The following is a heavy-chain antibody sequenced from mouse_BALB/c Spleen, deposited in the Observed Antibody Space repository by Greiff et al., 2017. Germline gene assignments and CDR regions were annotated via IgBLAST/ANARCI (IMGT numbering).Heavy chain of an antibody. CDR1: GYTFTSYT. CDR2: MNPSSGYT. CDR3: ARSGIYYGSSYWYCDV. J-gene: IGHJ1*01. Sequence: QVQLQQSGAELARPGASVQMSCKASGYTFTSYTMHWVKQRPGQGLEWIGYMNPSSGYTNYNQKFKDKATLTEDKSSSTAYMQLSSLTSEDSAVYYCARSGIYYGSSYWYCDVWGAGTTVTVSS. D-gene: IGHD1-1*01. V-gene: IGHV1-4*01.